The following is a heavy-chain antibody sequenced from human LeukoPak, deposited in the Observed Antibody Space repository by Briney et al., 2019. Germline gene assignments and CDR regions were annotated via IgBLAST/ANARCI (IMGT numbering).Heavy chain of an antibody. D-gene: IGHD5-24*01. Sequence: PGGSLRLSCAASGFTFSNYAMSWVRQAPGKGLEWVANIKQDGSEKYYVDSVKGRFTISRDNAKNSLYLQMNSLRAEDTAVYYCARGRDGYNCWGQGTLVTVSS. J-gene: IGHJ4*02. V-gene: IGHV3-7*01. CDR3: ARGRDGYNC. CDR1: GFTFSNYA. CDR2: IKQDGSEK.